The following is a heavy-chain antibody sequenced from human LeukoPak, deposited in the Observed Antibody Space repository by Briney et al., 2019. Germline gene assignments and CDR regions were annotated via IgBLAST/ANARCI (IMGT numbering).Heavy chain of an antibody. CDR2: IYHSGST. CDR3: ARHSGIAAAPFNY. D-gene: IGHD6-13*01. Sequence: PSETLSLTCAVSGYSISSGYYWGWIRQPPGKGLEWIGSIYHSGSTYYNPSLKSRVTISVDTSKNQFSLKLSPVTAADTAVYYCARHSGIAAAPFNYWGQGTLVTVSS. V-gene: IGHV4-38-2*01. CDR1: GYSISSGYY. J-gene: IGHJ4*02.